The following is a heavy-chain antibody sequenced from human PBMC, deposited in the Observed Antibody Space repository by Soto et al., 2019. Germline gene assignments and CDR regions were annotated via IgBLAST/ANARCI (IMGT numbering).Heavy chain of an antibody. CDR3: ARSYYYDSSGYVTL. CDR1: GGTFSSYA. V-gene: IGHV1-69*06. Sequence: GASVKVSCRASGGTFSSYAISWVRQAPGQGLEWMGGIIPIFGTANYAQKFQGRVTITADKSTSTAYMELSSLRSEDTAVYYCARSYYYDSSGYVTLWGQGTLVTV. CDR2: IIPIFGTA. D-gene: IGHD3-22*01. J-gene: IGHJ4*02.